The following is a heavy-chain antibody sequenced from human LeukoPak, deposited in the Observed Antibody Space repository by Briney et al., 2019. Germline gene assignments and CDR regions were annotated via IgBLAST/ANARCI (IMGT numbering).Heavy chain of an antibody. CDR1: GFTFSNYG. CDR2: ISYDGSNE. J-gene: IGHJ4*02. Sequence: GGSLRLSCTASGFTFSNYGMHWVRQAPGKGLEWVAVISYDGSNEYYADSVKGRFTISRDNSKNTLFLQMNSLRPEGTAVYHCAKVALFSGYYPPFDYWGQGTLVTVSS. D-gene: IGHD3-22*01. V-gene: IGHV3-30*18. CDR3: AKVALFSGYYPPFDY.